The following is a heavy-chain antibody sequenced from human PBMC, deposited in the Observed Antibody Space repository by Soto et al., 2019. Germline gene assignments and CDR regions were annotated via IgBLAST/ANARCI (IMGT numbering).Heavy chain of an antibody. CDR3: PRGTKPWYCVIWTGYWAGNNWF. D-gene: IGHD3-9*01. J-gene: IGHJ5*01. CDR2: INPNSGGT. CDR1: GYTFTGYY. V-gene: IGHV1-2*04. Sequence: ASVKVSCKASGYTFTGYYMHWVRQGPGQGLEWMGWINPNSGGTNYAQKVQGWVTMTRDTSIRTAYMELSRLRSYDPALSHVPRGTKPWYCVIWTGYWAGNNWF.